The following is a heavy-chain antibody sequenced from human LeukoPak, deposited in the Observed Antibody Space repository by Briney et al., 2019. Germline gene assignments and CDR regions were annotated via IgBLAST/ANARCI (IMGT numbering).Heavy chain of an antibody. CDR1: GDSISSGDYY. Sequence: KSSETLSLTCTVSGDSISSGDYYWSWIRQPAGKGLEWIGRISSSGSTNYNPSLKSRVTISVDTSKNQFSLKLSSVTAADTAVYYCARTGYSSSYYKFRFDYWGQGTLVTVSS. J-gene: IGHJ4*02. CDR2: ISSSGST. D-gene: IGHD6-13*01. V-gene: IGHV4-61*02. CDR3: ARTGYSSSYYKFRFDY.